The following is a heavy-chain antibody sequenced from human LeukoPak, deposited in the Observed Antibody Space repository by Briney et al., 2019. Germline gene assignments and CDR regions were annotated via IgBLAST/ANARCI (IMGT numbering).Heavy chain of an antibody. CDR3: ARADVMSSGWYLD. CDR2: IYYSGST. Sequence: PSETLSLTCTVSGGSISSYYWSWLRQPPGKGLEWIGYIYYSGSTNYNPSLKSRVTISVDTSKNQFSLKLSSVTAADTAVYYCARADVMSSGWYLDWGQGTLVTVSS. D-gene: IGHD6-19*01. CDR1: GGSISSYY. J-gene: IGHJ4*02. V-gene: IGHV4-59*01.